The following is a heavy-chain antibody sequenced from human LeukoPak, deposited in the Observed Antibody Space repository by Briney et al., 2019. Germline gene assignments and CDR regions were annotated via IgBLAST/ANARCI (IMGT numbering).Heavy chain of an antibody. CDR1: GGSISSGGYS. D-gene: IGHD1-26*01. J-gene: IGHJ4*02. V-gene: IGHV4-30-2*01. CDR3: ARGSSGSYDY. Sequence: PSETLSLTCAVSGGSISSGGYSWSWIRQPPGKGLEWIGYIYHSGSTYYNPSLESRVTISVDRSKNQFSLKLSSVTAADTAVYYYARGSSGSYDYWGQGTLVTVSS. CDR2: IYHSGST.